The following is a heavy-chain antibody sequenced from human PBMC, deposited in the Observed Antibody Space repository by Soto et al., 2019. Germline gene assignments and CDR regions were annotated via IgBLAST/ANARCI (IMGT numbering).Heavy chain of an antibody. D-gene: IGHD2-15*01. Sequence: EVQLVESGGGLVKPGGSLRLSCAASDFTITHAWMNWVRQAPGKGLEWVGRIKTKSEGEATDYAAPLKGRFTISRDDSKNTLFLQMNSLKTEDTAVYYCTTGSVEGVWGQGATVTVSS. CDR1: DFTITHAW. CDR3: TTGSVEGV. J-gene: IGHJ6*02. V-gene: IGHV3-15*07. CDR2: IKTKSEGEAT.